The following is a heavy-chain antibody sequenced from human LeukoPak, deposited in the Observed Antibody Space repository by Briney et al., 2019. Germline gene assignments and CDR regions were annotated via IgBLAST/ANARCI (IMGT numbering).Heavy chain of an antibody. CDR3: ARDWGVAARGESDY. Sequence: ASVKVSCKASGGTFSSYAISWVRQAPGQGLEWMGGIIPIFGTANYAQKFQGRVTITADKSTSTAYMELSSLRSEDTAVYYCARDWGVAARGESDYWGQGTLVTVSS. D-gene: IGHD6-19*01. J-gene: IGHJ4*02. CDR1: GGTFSSYA. V-gene: IGHV1-69*06. CDR2: IIPIFGTA.